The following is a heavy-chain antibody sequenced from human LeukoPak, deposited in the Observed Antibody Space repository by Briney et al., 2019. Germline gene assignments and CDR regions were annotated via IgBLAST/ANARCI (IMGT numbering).Heavy chain of an antibody. CDR3: ARASDPWLQLT. CDR2: IKQDGSEK. J-gene: IGHJ5*02. D-gene: IGHD5-24*01. CDR1: GFTFSNYW. V-gene: IGHV3-7*05. Sequence: GGSLRLSCAASGFTFSNYWMIWVRQAPGKGLEWVGNIKQDGSEKRCADSVRGRFTISRDNAQTSLYLQMNSLRAEDTAVYYCARASDPWLQLTWGQGTLVTVSS.